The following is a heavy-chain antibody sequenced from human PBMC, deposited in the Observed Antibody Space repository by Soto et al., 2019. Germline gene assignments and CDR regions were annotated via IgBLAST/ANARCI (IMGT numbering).Heavy chain of an antibody. V-gene: IGHV3-23*01. J-gene: IGHJ3*02. CDR3: ARDRMPYDTTDAFDI. Sequence: PGGSLRLSCVVSGFTFSDYAMSWVRQAPGKGLKWVSGISGSGDSTYYADSVKGRFTISRDNSRNTLYLQMNSLRAEDTAVYYCARDRMPYDTTDAFDIWGQGTMVTVSS. D-gene: IGHD3-9*01. CDR1: GFTFSDYA. CDR2: ISGSGDST.